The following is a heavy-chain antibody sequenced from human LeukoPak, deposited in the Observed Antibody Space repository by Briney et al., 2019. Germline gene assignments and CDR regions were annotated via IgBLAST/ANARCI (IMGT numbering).Heavy chain of an antibody. J-gene: IGHJ4*02. D-gene: IGHD5-18*01. Sequence: SETLSLTCTVSGGSISSYYWSWIRQPPGKGLEWIGYIYYSGSTNYNPSLKSRVTISVDTSKNQFSLKLSSVTAADTAVYYCARAADTAMATTYFDYWGQGTLVTVSS. V-gene: IGHV4-59*08. CDR1: GGSISSYY. CDR2: IYYSGST. CDR3: ARAADTAMATTYFDY.